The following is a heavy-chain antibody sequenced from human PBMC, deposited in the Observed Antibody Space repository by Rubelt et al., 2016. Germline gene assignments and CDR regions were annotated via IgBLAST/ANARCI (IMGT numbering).Heavy chain of an antibody. CDR2: ISSSSSYI. CDR1: GFTFGSYS. V-gene: IGHV3-21*05. CDR3: ARDWNDVELDPESYFDY. J-gene: IGHJ4*02. Sequence: EVQLVESGGGLVQPGGSLRLSCAASGFTFGSYSMNWVRQAPGKGLEWVSYISSSSSYIYYADSVKGRFTISRDNAKNSLYLQMNSLRAEDTAVYYCARDWNDVELDPESYFDYWGQGTLVTVSS. D-gene: IGHD1-1*01.